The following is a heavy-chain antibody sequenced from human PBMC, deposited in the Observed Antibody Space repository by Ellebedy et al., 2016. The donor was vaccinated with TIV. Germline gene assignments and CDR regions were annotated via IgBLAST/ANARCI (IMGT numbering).Heavy chain of an antibody. J-gene: IGHJ4*02. CDR1: GFTFDDYA. CDR3: ARVPGYSYGQGDY. CDR2: ISWNSGSI. V-gene: IGHV3-9*01. D-gene: IGHD5-18*01. Sequence: SLKISCAASGFTFDDYAMHWVRQAPGKGLEWVSGISWNSGSIGYADSVKGRFTISRDNAKNSLYLQMNSLRAEDTAVYYCARVPGYSYGQGDYWGQGTLVTVSS.